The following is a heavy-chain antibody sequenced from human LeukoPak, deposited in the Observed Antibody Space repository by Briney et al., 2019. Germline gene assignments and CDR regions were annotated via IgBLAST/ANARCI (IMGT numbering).Heavy chain of an antibody. J-gene: IGHJ4*02. V-gene: IGHV3-7*03. CDR2: INQDGSEK. CDR1: GFTFSSYW. D-gene: IGHD3-10*01. Sequence: GGSLRLSCAASGFTFSSYWMSWVRQAPGKGLEWVSNINQDGSEKYYVDSVKGRFTISRDNAKNSLYLQMNSLRAEDTAVYYCARVRYYYGSGSYGIDYWGQGTLVTVSS. CDR3: ARVRYYYGSGSYGIDY.